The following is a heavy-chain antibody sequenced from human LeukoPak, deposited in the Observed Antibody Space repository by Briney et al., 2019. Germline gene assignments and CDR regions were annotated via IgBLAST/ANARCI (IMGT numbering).Heavy chain of an antibody. Sequence: SVKVSCKASGGTFSSYAISWVRQAPGQGLEWMGRIIPILGTANYAQKFQGRVTITADESTSTAYMELSSLRSEDTAVYYCARTPSGSYPEYYFDYWGQGTLVTVSS. D-gene: IGHD1-26*01. CDR2: IIPILGTA. CDR3: ARTPSGSYPEYYFDY. CDR1: GGTFSSYA. J-gene: IGHJ4*02. V-gene: IGHV1-69*11.